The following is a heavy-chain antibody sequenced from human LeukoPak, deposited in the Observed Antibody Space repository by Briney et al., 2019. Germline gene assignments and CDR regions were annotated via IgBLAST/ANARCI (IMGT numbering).Heavy chain of an antibody. CDR1: GFTVSSNY. CDR2: IYSGGST. Sequence: GGSLRLSCAASGFTVSSNYMSWVRQAPGKGLEWVSVIYSGGSTYYADSVKGRFTISRDNAKNSLFLQMSSLRDEDTAAYYCARDDSSGYFFDSWGQGTLVTVSS. V-gene: IGHV3-66*01. CDR3: ARDDSSGYFFDS. J-gene: IGHJ4*02. D-gene: IGHD3-22*01.